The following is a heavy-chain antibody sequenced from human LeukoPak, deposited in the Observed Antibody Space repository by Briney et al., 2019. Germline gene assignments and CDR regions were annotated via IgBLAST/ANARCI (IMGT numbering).Heavy chain of an antibody. Sequence: GGSLRLSCAASGFTFSGYAMQWVRQAPGKGLEWVAVISYDGTSKHYADSVKGRLTNSRDNSNNMLFLQMNSLSAGDTAVYYCARAESGGYPDYWGQGTLVTVSS. J-gene: IGHJ4*02. CDR3: ARAESGGYPDY. CDR1: GFTFSGYA. V-gene: IGHV3-30*04. D-gene: IGHD3-22*01. CDR2: ISYDGTSK.